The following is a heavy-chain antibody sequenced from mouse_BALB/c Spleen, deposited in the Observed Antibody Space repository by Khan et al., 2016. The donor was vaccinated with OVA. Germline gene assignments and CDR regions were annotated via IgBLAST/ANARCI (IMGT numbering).Heavy chain of an antibody. CDR2: INPSNGGT. D-gene: IGHD4-1*01. Sequence: QVQLKESGAELVKPGASVKLSCKASGYTFTSYYMYWVKQRPGQGLEWIGEINPSNGGTNFNENFKSKATLTVDKSSSTAYMQLSSLTSEDSAIYYCTLGPWFAYGGQGTLVTVSA. J-gene: IGHJ3*01. CDR1: GYTFTSYY. CDR3: TLGPWFAY. V-gene: IGHV1S81*02.